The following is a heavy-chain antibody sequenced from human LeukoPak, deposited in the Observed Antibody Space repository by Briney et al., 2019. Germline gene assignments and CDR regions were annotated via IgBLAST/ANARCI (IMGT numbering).Heavy chain of an antibody. CDR2: IRNKANGYTT. Sequence: GGSLRLSCATSGFTFSPHYMDWVRQSPGQGLEWVGLIRNKANGYTTVYAASVKGRFTISRDDSKNSVYLQMDSLKTEDTAVYYCGDLGSAGTDHWGQGTLVTVSS. J-gene: IGHJ4*02. V-gene: IGHV3-72*01. CDR3: GDLGSAGTDH. D-gene: IGHD3-10*01. CDR1: GFTFSPHY.